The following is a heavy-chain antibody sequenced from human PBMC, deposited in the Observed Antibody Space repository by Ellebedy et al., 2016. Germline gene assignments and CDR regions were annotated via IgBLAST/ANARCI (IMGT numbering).Heavy chain of an antibody. J-gene: IGHJ3*02. CDR2: INSDGSST. CDR3: ARDLDTMIVAGPRDAFDI. CDR1: GFTFSSYW. D-gene: IGHD3-22*01. Sequence: GESLKISXAASGFTFSSYWMHWVRQAPGKGLVWVSRINSDGSSTSYADSVKGRFTISRDNAKNTLYLQMNSLRAEDTAVYYCARDLDTMIVAGPRDAFDIWGQGTMVTVSS. V-gene: IGHV3-74*01.